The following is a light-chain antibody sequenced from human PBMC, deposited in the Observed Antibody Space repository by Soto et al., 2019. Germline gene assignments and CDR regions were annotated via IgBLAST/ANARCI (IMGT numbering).Light chain of an antibody. Sequence: QSVLTQPASVSASPGQSITIPCTGTSSDVGSYNLVSWFQQHPGKVPKLLIYEGTKRPSGLSDRFSGSKSGTAASLTTSGLQAEDEANYYCYSYAGENLYVFGNGTKVT. V-gene: IGLV2-23*01. CDR1: SSDVGSYNL. CDR2: EGT. J-gene: IGLJ1*01. CDR3: YSYAGENLYV.